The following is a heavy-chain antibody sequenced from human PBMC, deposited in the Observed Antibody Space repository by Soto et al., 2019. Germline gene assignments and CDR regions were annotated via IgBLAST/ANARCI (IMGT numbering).Heavy chain of an antibody. CDR3: AKRYYDFDRLDDAFDI. Sequence: PGGSLRLSCAASGFTFSSYSMNWVRQAPGKGLEWVSSISRSSSYIYYADSVKGRFTISRDNAKNSLYLQMNSLRAEDTAVYYCAKRYYDFDRLDDAFDIWGQGTMVTV. J-gene: IGHJ3*02. CDR2: ISRSSSYI. V-gene: IGHV3-21*01. D-gene: IGHD3-3*01. CDR1: GFTFSSYS.